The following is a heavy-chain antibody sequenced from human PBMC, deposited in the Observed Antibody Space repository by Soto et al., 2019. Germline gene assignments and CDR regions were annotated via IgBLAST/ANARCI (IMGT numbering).Heavy chain of an antibody. CDR1: GGSISNYY. V-gene: IGHV4-59*08. CDR2: IYYSGST. D-gene: IGHD5-18*01. CDR3: ARHRYSYGVYYFDY. Sequence: QVQLQESGPGLVKPSETLSLTCIVSGGSISNYYWSWIRQPPGKGLEWIGYIYYSGSTNYNPSLTSRVTISVDTSKNHSSLKLSSVTAADTAVYYCARHRYSYGVYYFDYWGQGTLVTVSS. J-gene: IGHJ4*02.